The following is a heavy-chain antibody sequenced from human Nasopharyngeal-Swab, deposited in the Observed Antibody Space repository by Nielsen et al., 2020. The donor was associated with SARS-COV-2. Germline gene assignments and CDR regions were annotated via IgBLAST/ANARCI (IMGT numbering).Heavy chain of an antibody. V-gene: IGHV4-59*12. J-gene: IGHJ6*02. D-gene: IGHD5-24*01. Sequence: SETLSLTCTVSGGSISSYYWSWIRQPPGKGLEWIGYIYYSGSTNYNPSLKSRVTISVDTSKNQFSLKLSSVLAADTAVYYCARMAAGYKYYYGLDVWGQGTTVTVSS. CDR1: GGSISSYY. CDR2: IYYSGST. CDR3: ARMAAGYKYYYGLDV.